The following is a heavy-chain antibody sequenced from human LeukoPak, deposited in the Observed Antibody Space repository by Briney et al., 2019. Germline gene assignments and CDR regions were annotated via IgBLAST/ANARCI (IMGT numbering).Heavy chain of an antibody. CDR1: GYSFTNYD. J-gene: IGHJ4*02. V-gene: IGHV1-8*03. CDR2: MNPKSGDT. CDR3: AREELGYCSGGSCGFLPL. Sequence: GASVKVSCKASGYSFTNYDINWVRQATGQGLEWMGWMNPKSGDTGYSQKFQGRVFITRDTSINTAYMELSSLGSDDTAVYYCAREELGYCSGGSCGFLPLWGQGTLVTVSS. D-gene: IGHD2-15*01.